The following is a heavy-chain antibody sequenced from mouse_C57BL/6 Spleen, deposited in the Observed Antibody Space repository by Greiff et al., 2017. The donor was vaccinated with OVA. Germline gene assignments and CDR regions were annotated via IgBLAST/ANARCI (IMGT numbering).Heavy chain of an antibody. CDR3: ARLPSYGSSPFDY. D-gene: IGHD1-1*01. Sequence: VKLMESGAELVKPGASVKISCKASGYAFSSYWMNWVKQRPGKGLEWIGQIYPGDGDTNYNGKFKGKATLTADKSSSTAYMQLSSLTSEDSAVYFCARLPSYGSSPFDYWGQGTTLTVSS. CDR2: IYPGDGDT. CDR1: GYAFSSYW. J-gene: IGHJ2*01. V-gene: IGHV1-80*01.